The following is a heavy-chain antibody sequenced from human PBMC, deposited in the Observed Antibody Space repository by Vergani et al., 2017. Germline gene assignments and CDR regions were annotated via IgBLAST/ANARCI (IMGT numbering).Heavy chain of an antibody. CDR2: ISYDGTQK. J-gene: IGHJ4*02. CDR3: ATKSCGTPGCQIGYFRE. D-gene: IGHD1-1*01. V-gene: IGHV3-30*03. CDR1: GFTPSYYG. Sequence: QVHLVESGGGVVQPGRSLRLSCVVSGFTPSYYGMHCVCQAPGKGLEWVAVISYDGTQKYYADSVKGRFTISRDNSKSTLYLQMNSLRTEDTAVYYCATKSCGTPGCQIGYFREWVQGTLVTVSS.